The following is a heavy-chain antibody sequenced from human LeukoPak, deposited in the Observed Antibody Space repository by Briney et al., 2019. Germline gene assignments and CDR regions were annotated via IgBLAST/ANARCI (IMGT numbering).Heavy chain of an antibody. V-gene: IGHV4-59*01. CDR1: GGSISSYY. D-gene: IGHD1-26*01. Sequence: SETLSLTCTVSGGSISSYYWSWIRQPPGKGLEWIGYIYYSGSTNYNPSLKSRVTISVDTSKNQFSLKLSSVPAADTAVYYCARVKRVGVYFDYWGQGTLVTVSS. J-gene: IGHJ4*02. CDR2: IYYSGST. CDR3: ARVKRVGVYFDY.